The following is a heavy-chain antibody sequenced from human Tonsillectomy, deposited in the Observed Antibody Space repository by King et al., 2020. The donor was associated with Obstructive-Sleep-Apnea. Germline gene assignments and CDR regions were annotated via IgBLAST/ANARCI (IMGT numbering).Heavy chain of an antibody. V-gene: IGHV3-48*01. CDR1: GFTFSSYS. CDR2: ISSSSSTI. D-gene: IGHD3-9*01. J-gene: IGHJ4*02. CDR3: ARDLGSYYDILTGYLDY. Sequence: VQLVESGGGLVQPGGSLRLSCAASGFTFSSYSMNWVRQAPGKGLEWVSYISSSSSTIYYADSVKGRLTISRDNAKNPLYLQMNSLRAEDTAVYYCARDLGSYYDILTGYLDYWGQGTLVTVSS.